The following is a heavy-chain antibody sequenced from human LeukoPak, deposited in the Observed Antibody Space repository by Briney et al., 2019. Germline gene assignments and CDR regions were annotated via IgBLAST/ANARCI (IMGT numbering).Heavy chain of an antibody. V-gene: IGHV4-59*03. CDR1: GGSIGSHF. CDR2: IYSSGST. J-gene: IGHJ4*02. Sequence: SETLSLTCTVSGGSIGSHFWSWIRQAPGNGLEWIGYIYSSGSTNYNPSLKSRVAISVDTSRNQFSLKLSSVTTADTAVYYCARGYGYYFESWGQGTLVTVSS. CDR3: ARGYGYYFES. D-gene: IGHD5-18*01.